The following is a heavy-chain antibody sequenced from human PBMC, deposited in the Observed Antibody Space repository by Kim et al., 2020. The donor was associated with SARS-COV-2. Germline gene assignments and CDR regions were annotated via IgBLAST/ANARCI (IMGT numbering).Heavy chain of an antibody. CDR3: ARHASRVVVTAIPDY. CDR2: IYYSGST. Sequence: SETLSLTCTVSGGSISSSSYYWGWIRQPPGKGLEWIGSIYYSGSTYYNPSLKSRVTISVDTSKNQFSLKLSSVTAADTAVYYCARHASRVVVTAIPDYWGQGTLVTVSS. D-gene: IGHD2-21*02. J-gene: IGHJ4*02. V-gene: IGHV4-39*01. CDR1: GGSISSSSYY.